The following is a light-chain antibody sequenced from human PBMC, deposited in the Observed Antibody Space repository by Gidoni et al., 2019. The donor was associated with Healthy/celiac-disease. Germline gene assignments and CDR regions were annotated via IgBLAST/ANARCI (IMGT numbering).Light chain of an antibody. Sequence: DTQMTQSLSSLSASVGDRVTITCRASQSIISCLNWCQQKPGKAPKLLIYAAASLKSGGPSRFSSSGSGTNVTLTISSRQPEDFATYYCQQSYSTPTWTFGQGTKVEIK. CDR2: AAA. CDR3: QQSYSTPTWT. V-gene: IGKV1-39*01. CDR1: QSIISC. J-gene: IGKJ1*01.